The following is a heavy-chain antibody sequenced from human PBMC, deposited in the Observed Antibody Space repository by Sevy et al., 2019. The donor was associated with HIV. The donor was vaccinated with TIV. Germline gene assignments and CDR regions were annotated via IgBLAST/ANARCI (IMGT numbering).Heavy chain of an antibody. J-gene: IGHJ4*02. CDR2: IKQDGSEK. CDR1: GFTFSRYW. CDR3: ARVRDDSSGFHLDY. D-gene: IGHD3-22*01. V-gene: IGHV3-7*01. Sequence: GGSLRLSCAASGFTFSRYWMTWVRQAPGKGLEWVANIKQDGSEKYCVDSVKGRFTISRDNAKNSLYLQMNSLRAEDTALYYCARVRDDSSGFHLDYWGQGTLVTVSS.